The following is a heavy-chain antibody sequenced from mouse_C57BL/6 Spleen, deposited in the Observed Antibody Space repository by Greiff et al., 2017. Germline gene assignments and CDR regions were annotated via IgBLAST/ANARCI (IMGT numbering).Heavy chain of an antibody. CDR1: GYTFTSYW. CDR3: ARYYGSSYWYFDV. D-gene: IGHD1-1*01. J-gene: IGHJ1*03. Sequence: QVQLQQPGAELVKPGASVTLSCKASGYTFTSYWMHWVKQRPGRGLEWIGRIDPNSGGTKYNEKFKSKATLTVDKPSSTAYMQRSSLTSEDSAVYYCARYYGSSYWYFDVWGTGTTVTVSS. CDR2: IDPNSGGT. V-gene: IGHV1-72*01.